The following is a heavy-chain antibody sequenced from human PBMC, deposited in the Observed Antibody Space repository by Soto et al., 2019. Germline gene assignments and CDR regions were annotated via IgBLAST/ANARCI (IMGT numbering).Heavy chain of an antibody. CDR3: ARGAQYCSGGSCYRNWFDP. D-gene: IGHD2-15*01. CDR2: MYYSGST. CDR1: GGSVSSRSYY. Sequence: SETLSLTCTVSGGSVSSRSYYWSWIRQPPWNGLEWIWHMYYSGSTNYNPSLKSRVTISVDTSKNQFSLKLSSVTAADTAVYYCARGAQYCSGGSCYRNWFDPWGQGTLVTVSS. J-gene: IGHJ5*02. V-gene: IGHV4-61*01.